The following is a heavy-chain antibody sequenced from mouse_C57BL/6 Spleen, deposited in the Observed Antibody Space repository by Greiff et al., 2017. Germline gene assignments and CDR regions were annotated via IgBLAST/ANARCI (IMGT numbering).Heavy chain of an antibody. V-gene: IGHV5-6*01. CDR3: ASHYDYDDAMDY. CDR2: ISSGGSYT. J-gene: IGHJ4*01. CDR1: GFTFSSYG. D-gene: IGHD2-4*01. Sequence: EVKLMESGGDLVKPGGSLKLSCAASGFTFSSYGMSLVRQTPDKRLEWVATISSGGSYTYYPDSVKGRFTISRDNAKNTLYLQMSSLKSEDTAMYYCASHYDYDDAMDYWGQGTSVTVSS.